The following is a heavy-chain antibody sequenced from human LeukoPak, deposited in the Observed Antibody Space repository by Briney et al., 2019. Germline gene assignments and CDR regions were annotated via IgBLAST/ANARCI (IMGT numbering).Heavy chain of an antibody. D-gene: IGHD6-19*01. Sequence: GESLKISCKVSGYSLTNNWIGWVRQVPGKGLEWMGIIYPGDSDTRYSPSFQGQVTISADKSISTAYLQWSSLKASDTAMYYCATQTHSSGPYYFDYWGQGTLVTVSS. CDR1: GYSLTNNW. J-gene: IGHJ4*02. V-gene: IGHV5-51*01. CDR2: IYPGDSDT. CDR3: ATQTHSSGPYYFDY.